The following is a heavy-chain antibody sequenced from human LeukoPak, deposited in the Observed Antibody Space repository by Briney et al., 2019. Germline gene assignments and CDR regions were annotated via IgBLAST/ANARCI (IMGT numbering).Heavy chain of an antibody. D-gene: IGHD6-13*01. Sequence: PGRSLRLSCAASGFTFSSYGMHWVRQAPGKGLEWVAVVWYDGRNKYYADSVKGRFTISRDNAKNSLYLQMNSLRAEDTAVYYCARVHSSSWWFDYWGQGTLVTVSS. CDR2: VWYDGRNK. CDR1: GFTFSSYG. V-gene: IGHV3-33*01. J-gene: IGHJ4*02. CDR3: ARVHSSSWWFDY.